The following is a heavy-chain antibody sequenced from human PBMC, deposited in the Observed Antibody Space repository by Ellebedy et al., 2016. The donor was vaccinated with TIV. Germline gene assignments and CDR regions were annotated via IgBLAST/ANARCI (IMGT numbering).Heavy chain of an antibody. CDR2: ITHREIT. Sequence: SETLSLXXELDSGSFSGYYWAWIRQAPGKGLEWIGKITHREITFYNSSLESRVTISLDAGKKQFSLKMTSMTAADTAMYYCARASLVRGIAGWGQGTLISVSS. J-gene: IGHJ4*02. CDR3: ARASLVRGIAG. V-gene: IGHV4-34*01. D-gene: IGHD3-10*01. CDR1: SGSFSGYY.